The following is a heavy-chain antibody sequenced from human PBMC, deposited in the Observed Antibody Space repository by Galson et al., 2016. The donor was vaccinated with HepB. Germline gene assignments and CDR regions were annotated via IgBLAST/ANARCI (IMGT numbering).Heavy chain of an antibody. Sequence: SLRLSCAASEFAFNNAWMNWVRQAPGKGLEWVGRIKSKADGGTTDYAAPVKGRFISSRDDSKNTMYVEMNGLNTEDTAVYYCTAAQYFTGGSCYFDYWGPGTLVTVSS. D-gene: IGHD2-8*02. CDR2: IKSKADGGTT. V-gene: IGHV3-15*01. J-gene: IGHJ4*02. CDR3: TAAQYFTGGSCYFDY. CDR1: EFAFNNAW.